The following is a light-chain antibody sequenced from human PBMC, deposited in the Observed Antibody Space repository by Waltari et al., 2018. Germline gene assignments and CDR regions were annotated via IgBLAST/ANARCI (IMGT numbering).Light chain of an antibody. V-gene: IGKV3D-15*01. CDR3: QQYFSTPVT. CDR1: QSVSSN. J-gene: IGKJ3*01. CDR2: DAY. Sequence: EIVMTQSPATLSVSPGERVTLSCWASQSVSSNLAWYQQKPGQGPRLLIYDAYTRAPGIPARFSGSGSGTEFTLTISSLQAEDVAVYFCQQYFSTPVTFGPGTKVDIK.